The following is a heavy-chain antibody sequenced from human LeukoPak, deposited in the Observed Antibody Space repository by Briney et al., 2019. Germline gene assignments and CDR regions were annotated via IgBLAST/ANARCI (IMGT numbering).Heavy chain of an antibody. CDR3: ARERDLLYYYYMDV. Sequence: SETLTLTCTVSGYSISSGYYWGCIRQPPGKGLEWIGSIYHSGSTYYNPSLKSRVTISVDTSKNQFSLKLSSVTAADTAVYYCARERDLLYYYYMDVWGKGTTVTISS. D-gene: IGHD1-26*01. V-gene: IGHV4-38-2*02. CDR2: IYHSGST. J-gene: IGHJ6*03. CDR1: GYSISSGYY.